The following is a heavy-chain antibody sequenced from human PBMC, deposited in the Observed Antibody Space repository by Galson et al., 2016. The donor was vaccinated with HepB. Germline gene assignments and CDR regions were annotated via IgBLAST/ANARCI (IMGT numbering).Heavy chain of an antibody. CDR1: GFTFSSYT. D-gene: IGHD4-17*01. CDR2: ISYDGSNK. V-gene: IGHV3-30*04. CDR3: AREDYGDYVESYYFDY. Sequence: SLRLSCAASGFTFSSYTMHWVRQAPGKGLEWVAVISYDGSNKYYADSVKGRFTISRDNSKNTLYLQMNSLRAEDTAVYYCAREDYGDYVESYYFDYWGQGTLVTVSS. J-gene: IGHJ4*02.